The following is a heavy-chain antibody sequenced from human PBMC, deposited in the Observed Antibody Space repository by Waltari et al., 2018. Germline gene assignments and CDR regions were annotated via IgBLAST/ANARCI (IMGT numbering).Heavy chain of an antibody. D-gene: IGHD6-6*01. CDR2: ILYDGSNT. CDR3: TRGSTTAARCMDS. CDR1: GFSFSIST. J-gene: IGHJ4*02. Sequence: QVQLVESGGGVVQPGRSMRLFCAASGFSFSISTMHVVRQAPGKGLEWVALILYDGSNTYYADSVKGRFTISRDNSKNTLYLQMNSLRPDDRAVYYCTRGSTTAARCMDSWGQGTLVTVSS. V-gene: IGHV3-30*01.